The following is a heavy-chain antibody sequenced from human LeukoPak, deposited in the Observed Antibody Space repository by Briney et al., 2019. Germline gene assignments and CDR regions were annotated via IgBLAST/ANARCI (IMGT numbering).Heavy chain of an antibody. CDR2: ISAYNGNT. Sequence: ASVKVSCKASGYTFTSYGISWVRQAPGQGLEWMGWISAYNGNTNYAQKLQGRVTMTTDTSTSTAYMELRSLRSDDTAVYYCASIGGSGSRGHYFDYWGQGTLVTVSS. D-gene: IGHD1-26*01. CDR3: ASIGGSGSRGHYFDY. J-gene: IGHJ4*02. CDR1: GYTFTSYG. V-gene: IGHV1-18*01.